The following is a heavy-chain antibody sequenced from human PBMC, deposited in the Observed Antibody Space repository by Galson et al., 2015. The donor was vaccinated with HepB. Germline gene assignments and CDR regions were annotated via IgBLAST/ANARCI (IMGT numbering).Heavy chain of an antibody. Sequence: SLRLSCAASGFTFSSNWVHWVRQAPGKGLVWVSPISDSGGSTYYADSVKGRFIISRDNAKNTLYLQMNSLRAEDTAVYYCSKDTAIFGVVIIQDAFDIWGQGTMVTVSS. V-gene: IGHV3-23*01. D-gene: IGHD3-3*01. J-gene: IGHJ3*02. CDR3: SKDTAIFGVVIIQDAFDI. CDR1: GFTFSSNW. CDR2: ISDSGGST.